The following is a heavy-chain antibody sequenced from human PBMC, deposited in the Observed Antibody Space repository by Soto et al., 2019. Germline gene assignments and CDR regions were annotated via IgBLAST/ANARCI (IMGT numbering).Heavy chain of an antibody. CDR1: GFTFSYG. D-gene: IGHD2-15*01. CDR3: AKLVIGYCSGNSCDDY. Sequence: VQLLESGGGLIQPGGSLRLSCAASGFTFSYGIHWLRQAPGKGLEWVAYISYDSSNKFYGDSVKGPFTISRDNSKNTQFLLMNSLRAADPSVYYCAKLVIGYCSGNSCDDYWVKGSLVAVSS. CDR2: ISYDSSNK. V-gene: IGHV3-30*18. J-gene: IGHJ4*02.